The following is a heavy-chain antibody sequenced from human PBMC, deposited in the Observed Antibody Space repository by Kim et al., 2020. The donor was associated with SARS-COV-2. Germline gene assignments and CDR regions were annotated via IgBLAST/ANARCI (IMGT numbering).Heavy chain of an antibody. J-gene: IGHJ4*02. Sequence: GGSLRLSCAASGFTFSSYAMSWVRQAPGKGLEWVSAISGSGGSTYYADSVKGRFTISRDNSQNTLYLQMNSLRAEDTAVYDCAKGPNLITMIVVVNPFDYWGQGALVTVSS. D-gene: IGHD3-22*01. CDR2: ISGSGGST. CDR3: AKGPNLITMIVVVNPFDY. CDR1: GFTFSSYA. V-gene: IGHV3-23*01.